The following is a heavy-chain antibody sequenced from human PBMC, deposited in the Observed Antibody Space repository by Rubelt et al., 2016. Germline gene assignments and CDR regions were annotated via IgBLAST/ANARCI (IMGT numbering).Heavy chain of an antibody. CDR1: GGPISSDSYD. CDR2: INHRGGT. D-gene: IGHD5-18*01. V-gene: IGHV4-39*07. Sequence: QVHLQESGPGLVKPSETLSLTCTVSGGPISSDSYDWDWIRQPPGLGLEWIGGINHRGGTNYNPSLKRRVTLSIETSKSQSSLNLSSGTGGDTAGYYCARVGDSGGGYGYTGLYYFDYWGQGTLVTVSS. J-gene: IGHJ4*02. CDR3: ARVGDSGGGYGYTGLYYFDY.